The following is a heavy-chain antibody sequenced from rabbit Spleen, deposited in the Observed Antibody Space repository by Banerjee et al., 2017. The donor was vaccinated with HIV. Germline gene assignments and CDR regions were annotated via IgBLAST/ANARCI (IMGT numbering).Heavy chain of an antibody. V-gene: IGHV1S45*01. Sequence: QEQLEESGGDLVKPEGSLTLTCKASGFSFSSSYYMYWVRQAPGKGLEWIGCIYSSNIITWYATWAKGRVTISKTSSTTVTLQMTSLTAADTATYFCARGGYGGHIYAMGLWGQGTLVTVS. CDR1: GFSFSSSYY. J-gene: IGHJ4*01. D-gene: IGHD4-2*01. CDR2: IYSSNIIT. CDR3: ARGGYGGHIYAMGL.